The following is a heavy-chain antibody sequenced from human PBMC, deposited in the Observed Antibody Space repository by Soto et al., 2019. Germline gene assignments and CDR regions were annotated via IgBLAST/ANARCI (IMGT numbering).Heavy chain of an antibody. CDR2: INNVGST. CDR3: GRVGWPNGHCSSLDY. Sequence: QVHLQQWGAGLLKPSETLSLTCAVYGGSFSPHYWSWIRQPPGKGLEWIGEINNVGSTNYNMSLKSRVSVSMDAPKNQVSLRVTSVTAADTAVYYCGRVGWPNGHCSSLDYLGQGTLVTVSS. V-gene: IGHV4-34*01. J-gene: IGHJ4*02. CDR1: GGSFSPHY. D-gene: IGHD2-21*02.